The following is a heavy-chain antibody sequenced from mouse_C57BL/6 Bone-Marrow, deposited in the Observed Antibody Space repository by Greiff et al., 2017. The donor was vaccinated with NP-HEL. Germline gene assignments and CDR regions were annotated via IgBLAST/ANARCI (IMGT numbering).Heavy chain of an antibody. J-gene: IGHJ3*01. CDR3: TASDYGSTPFAY. Sequence: EVQVVESGGGLVQPGGSMKLSCVASGFTFSNYWMNWVRQSPEKGLEWVAQIRLKSDNYATHYAESVKGRFTISRDDSNSSVYLQMNNLRAEDTGIYYCTASDYGSTPFAYWGQGTLVTVSA. D-gene: IGHD1-1*01. V-gene: IGHV6-3*01. CDR2: IRLKSDNYAT. CDR1: GFTFSNYW.